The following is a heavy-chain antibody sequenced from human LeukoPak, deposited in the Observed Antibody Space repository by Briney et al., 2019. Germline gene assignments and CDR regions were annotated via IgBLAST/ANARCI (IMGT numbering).Heavy chain of an antibody. D-gene: IGHD5-12*01. CDR2: IIPIFGTT. V-gene: IGHV1-69*13. Sequence: SVKVSCKASGGTFSSYAISWVRQAPGQGLEWMGGIIPIFGTTNYAQKFQGRVTITADESTSTDYMELSSPSSEDTAVYYCASGYDFSGKYYFDYWGEGTLVTVSS. CDR3: ASGYDFSGKYYFDY. J-gene: IGHJ4*02. CDR1: GGTFSSYA.